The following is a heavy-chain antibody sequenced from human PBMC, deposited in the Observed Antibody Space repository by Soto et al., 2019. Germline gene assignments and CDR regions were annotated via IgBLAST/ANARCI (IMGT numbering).Heavy chain of an antibody. V-gene: IGHV3-23*01. J-gene: IGHJ4*02. CDR1: GFVFSKSG. CDR2: IGGSGRNT. Sequence: VQLLESGGGFAQPGGSLRLSCAASGFVFSKSGMSWVRQAPGKGLAWVAGIGGSGRNTYYADSVKGRFIISRDNSKISLFLQINSLRAEDTAIYYCAKDGLSVSPSATDYWGQGTLVTVSS. D-gene: IGHD6-13*01. CDR3: AKDGLSVSPSATDY.